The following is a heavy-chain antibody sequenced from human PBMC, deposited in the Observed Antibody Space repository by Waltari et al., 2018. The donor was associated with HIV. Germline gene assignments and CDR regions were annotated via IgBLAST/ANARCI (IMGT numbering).Heavy chain of an antibody. CDR3: AKGHYDFWSGSYYYGMDV. CDR2: ISGSGGST. CDR1: GFTFSIFT. Sequence: EVQLLESGGGLVQPGGSLRLSCDAPGFTFSIFTISWAPQAPGKGLEWVSAISGSGGSTDYADSVKGRFTISRDNSKNTLYLQMNSLRAEDTAVYYCAKGHYDFWSGSYYYGMDVWGQGTTVTVSS. J-gene: IGHJ6*02. V-gene: IGHV3-23*01. D-gene: IGHD3-3*01.